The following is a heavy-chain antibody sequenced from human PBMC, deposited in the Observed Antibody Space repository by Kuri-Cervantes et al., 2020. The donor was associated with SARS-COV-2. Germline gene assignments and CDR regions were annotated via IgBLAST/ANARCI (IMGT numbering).Heavy chain of an antibody. CDR1: GGTFSSYA. J-gene: IGHJ5*02. CDR2: IIPIFGTA. V-gene: IGHV1-69*05. D-gene: IGHD6-13*01. CDR3: ARGRRVRLQLAFDP. Sequence: SVKVSCKASGGTFSSYAISWVRQAPGQGLEWMGGIIPIFGTANYAQKFQGRVTITTDESTSTAYMELSSLRSEDTAVYYCARGRRVRLQLAFDPWGQGTLVTVSS.